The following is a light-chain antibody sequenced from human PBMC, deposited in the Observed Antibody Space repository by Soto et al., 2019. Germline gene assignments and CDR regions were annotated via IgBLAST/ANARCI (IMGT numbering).Light chain of an antibody. Sequence: NFMLTQPHSVSESPGKTVTISCTRSSGSIASNYVQWYQQRPGSAPTTVIYEDNQRPSGVPDRFSGSIDSSSNSASLTISGLETEDDADYYCQSYDSSNWVFGGGTKVTVL. V-gene: IGLV6-57*03. CDR1: SGSIASNY. CDR3: QSYDSSNWV. J-gene: IGLJ3*02. CDR2: EDN.